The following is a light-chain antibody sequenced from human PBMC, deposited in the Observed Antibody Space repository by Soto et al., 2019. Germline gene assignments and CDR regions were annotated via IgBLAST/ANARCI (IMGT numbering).Light chain of an antibody. CDR2: GAS. V-gene: IGKV1-9*01. Sequence: DIQMTQSPSSLSASVGDRVTITCRASQGISSFLAWYQQKPPKAPELLIYGASTLQSGVPSRFSGSGSGTEFTLTINSLQPEDFATYYCQQLNTYPITFAQGTRLEIK. CDR1: QGISSF. CDR3: QQLNTYPIT. J-gene: IGKJ5*01.